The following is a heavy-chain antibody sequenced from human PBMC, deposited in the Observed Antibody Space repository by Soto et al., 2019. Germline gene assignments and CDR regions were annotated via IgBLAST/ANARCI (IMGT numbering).Heavy chain of an antibody. D-gene: IGHD2-15*01. V-gene: IGHV1-69*06. CDR3: ARGVVVVAATTYYYYGMDV. CDR2: IIPIFGTA. J-gene: IGHJ6*02. CDR1: GGTFSSYA. Sequence: GPSVKVSCKASGGTFSSYAISWVRQAPGQGLEWMGGIIPIFGTANYAQKFQGRVTITADKSTSTAYMELSSLRSEDTAVYYCARGVVVVAATTYYYYGMDVWGQGTTVTVSS.